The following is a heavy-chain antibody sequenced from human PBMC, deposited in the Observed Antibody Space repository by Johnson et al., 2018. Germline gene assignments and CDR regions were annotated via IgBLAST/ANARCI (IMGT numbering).Heavy chain of an antibody. Sequence: VQLVESGAEVKKPGASVKVSCKASGYTFTSYYMHWVRQAPGQGLEWMGIINPSGGSTSYAQKFQGRVTMTRDTSTSTVYMELSRLRSEATAVDYCARASDFDWSEDYYYYKDVWGKGTTVTVSS. CDR3: ARASDFDWSEDYYYYKDV. J-gene: IGHJ6*03. CDR1: GYTFTSYY. V-gene: IGHV1-46*01. CDR2: INPSGGST. D-gene: IGHD3-9*01.